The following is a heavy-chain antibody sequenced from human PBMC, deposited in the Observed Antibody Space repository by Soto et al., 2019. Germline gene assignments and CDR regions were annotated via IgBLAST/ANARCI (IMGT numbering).Heavy chain of an antibody. J-gene: IGHJ6*02. CDR2: IDPSDSYT. Sequence: GESLKISCKGSGYSFTSYWISWVRQMPGKGLEWMGRIDPSDSYTNYSPSFQGHVTISADKSISTAYLQWSSLKASDTAMYYCAYSNPQRGYSDGTYGMDVWGQGTTVTVSS. D-gene: IGHD5-18*01. V-gene: IGHV5-10-1*01. CDR3: AYSNPQRGYSDGTYGMDV. CDR1: GYSFTSYW.